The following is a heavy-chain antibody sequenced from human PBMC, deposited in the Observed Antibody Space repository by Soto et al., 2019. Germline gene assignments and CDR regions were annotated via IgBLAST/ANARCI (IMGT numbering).Heavy chain of an antibody. V-gene: IGHV4-31*03. CDR2: VYESGHT. Sequence: SETLSLTCTVSGGSFNTAGYYWSGVRQRPERGLEWIGYVYESGHTYYNPSLKSRHAISSDTCKSQFSLKLSSVTAADTVLYFGARMRFGAFDYWGQGILVTVSS. D-gene: IGHD3-3*01. CDR1: GGSFNTAGYY. CDR3: ARMRFGAFDY. J-gene: IGHJ4*02.